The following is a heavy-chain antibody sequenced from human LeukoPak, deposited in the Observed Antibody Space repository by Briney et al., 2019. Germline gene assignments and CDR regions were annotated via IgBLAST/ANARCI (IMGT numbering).Heavy chain of an antibody. Sequence: GASVKVSCKASGYTFTSYGISWVRQAPGQGLEWMGWISAYNGNTNYAQKLQGRVTMTTDTSTSTAYMELKSLRSDDTAVYYCARASHPDYYGSGSYYRYNWFDPWGQGTLVTVSS. D-gene: IGHD3-10*01. CDR2: ISAYNGNT. V-gene: IGHV1-18*01. CDR3: ARASHPDYYGSGSYYRYNWFDP. J-gene: IGHJ5*02. CDR1: GYTFTSYG.